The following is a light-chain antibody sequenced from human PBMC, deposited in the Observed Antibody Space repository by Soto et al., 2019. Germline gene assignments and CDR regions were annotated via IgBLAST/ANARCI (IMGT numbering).Light chain of an antibody. CDR3: QHYGGSFI. Sequence: EIVLTQSPATLSVSPGERATLSCRASQSVRSNLAWYQQKPGQGPRLLIFGASTRATNIPARFSGSGSGTEFTLTISSLQSEDFAVYYCQHYGGSFIFGPGTKVDFK. J-gene: IGKJ3*01. CDR2: GAS. CDR1: QSVRSN. V-gene: IGKV3-15*01.